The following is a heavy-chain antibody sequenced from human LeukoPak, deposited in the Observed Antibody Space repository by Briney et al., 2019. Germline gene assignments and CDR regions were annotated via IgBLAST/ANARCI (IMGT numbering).Heavy chain of an antibody. Sequence: GGSLRLSCAASGFTFSSYGMHWVRQAPGKGLEWVAVIWYDGSNKYYADSVKGRFTISRDNSKNTLYLQMNSLRAEDTAVYYCAREARYCSGGSCYSHYYYYGMDVWGQGTTVTVSS. V-gene: IGHV3-33*01. D-gene: IGHD2-15*01. J-gene: IGHJ6*02. CDR2: IWYDGSNK. CDR1: GFTFSSYG. CDR3: AREARYCSGGSCYSHYYYYGMDV.